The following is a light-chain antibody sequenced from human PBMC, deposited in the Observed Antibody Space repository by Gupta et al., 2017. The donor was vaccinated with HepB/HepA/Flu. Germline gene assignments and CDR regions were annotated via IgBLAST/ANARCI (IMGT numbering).Light chain of an antibody. CDR2: WAS. Sequence: DIVMTQSPDSLAVSLGERATINCKSSQSLLYSPNKKNFLAWYQQKPGQPPKLLMHWASTRESGVPDRFSGSGSVTDFTLTISSLQAEDVAVYFCQQYHVSPWTFGQGTKVEIK. V-gene: IGKV4-1*01. CDR3: QQYHVSPWT. J-gene: IGKJ1*01. CDR1: QSLLYSPNKKNF.